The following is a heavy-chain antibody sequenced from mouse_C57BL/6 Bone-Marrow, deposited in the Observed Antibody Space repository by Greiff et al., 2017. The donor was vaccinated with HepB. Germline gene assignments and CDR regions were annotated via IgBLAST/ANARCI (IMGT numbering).Heavy chain of an antibody. CDR3: ARSSYYYDYDDGDWYFDV. CDR1: GYTFTDHT. J-gene: IGHJ1*03. CDR2: IYPRDGST. Sequence: QVQLQQSDAELVKPGASVKISCKVSGYTFTDHTIHWMKQRPEQGLEWIGYIYPRDGSTKYNEKFKGKATLTADKSSSTAYMQLNSLTSEDSAVYFCARSSYYYDYDDGDWYFDVWGTGTTVTVSS. V-gene: IGHV1-78*01. D-gene: IGHD2-4*01.